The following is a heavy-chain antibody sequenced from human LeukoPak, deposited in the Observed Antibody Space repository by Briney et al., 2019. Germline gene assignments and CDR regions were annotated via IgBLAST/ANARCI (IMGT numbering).Heavy chain of an antibody. CDR2: ISAYNGNT. Sequence: GASVKVSCKASGYTFTSNGISWVRQAPGQGLEGMGWISAYNGNTNYEQKLQGRVTMTTDTSTSTAYMELRSVRSDDTAVYYCASLKNSYDSSGYLVTDAFDIWGQGTMVTVSS. J-gene: IGHJ3*02. V-gene: IGHV1-18*01. CDR3: ASLKNSYDSSGYLVTDAFDI. D-gene: IGHD3-22*01. CDR1: GYTFTSNG.